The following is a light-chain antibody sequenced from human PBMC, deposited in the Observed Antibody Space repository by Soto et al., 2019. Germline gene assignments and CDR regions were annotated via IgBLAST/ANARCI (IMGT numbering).Light chain of an antibody. CDR1: QGISSS. V-gene: IGKV1-9*01. J-gene: IGKJ1*01. CDR3: QQIDSYPRT. CDR2: AAS. Sequence: IQLTQSPSSLSASVGDRVTITCRAGQGISSSLAWYQQKPGKAPNLLISAASTLQTGVPSRFSDSGSGTDFALTISSLQPEDFATYYCQQIDSYPRTFGQGTKVEIK.